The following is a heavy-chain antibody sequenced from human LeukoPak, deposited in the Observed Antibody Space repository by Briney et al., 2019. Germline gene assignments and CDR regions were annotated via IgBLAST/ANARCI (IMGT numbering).Heavy chain of an antibody. Sequence: PSETLSLTCAVYGGSFSGYYWSWIRQPPGKGLEWIGEINHSGSTNYNPSLKSRVTISVDTSKNQFSLKLSSVTAADTAVYYCARGPRSYGSGSYGRYDYWGQGTLVTVSS. J-gene: IGHJ4*02. D-gene: IGHD3-10*01. CDR2: INHSGST. CDR3: ARGPRSYGSGSYGRYDY. CDR1: GGSFSGYY. V-gene: IGHV4-34*01.